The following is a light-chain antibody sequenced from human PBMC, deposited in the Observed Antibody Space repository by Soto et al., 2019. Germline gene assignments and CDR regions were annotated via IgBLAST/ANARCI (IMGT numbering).Light chain of an antibody. V-gene: IGKV1-5*01. CDR1: QSISSW. CDR3: QHRSNWPRT. Sequence: DLQMTQSPSTLSASLGDSVTSXXRASQSISSWLAWYQQKPGKAPKLXIYDASSLESGVPSRFSGSGSGTEFTLTISSLEPEDFAVYYCQHRSNWPRTFGQGTKVDIK. J-gene: IGKJ1*01. CDR2: DAS.